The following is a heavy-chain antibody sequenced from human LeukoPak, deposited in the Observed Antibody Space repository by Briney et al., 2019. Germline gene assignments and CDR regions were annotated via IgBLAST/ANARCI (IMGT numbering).Heavy chain of an antibody. CDR3: ARDYDTSGSYFDFFDY. J-gene: IGHJ4*02. CDR1: GFTFSTYA. Sequence: GGSLRLSCAASGFTFSTYAVHWVRQAPGKGLEWVAVISYDGSKRYYADSVKGRFAISRDNSKNAFLQMNSLRAEDTAVYYCARDYDTSGSYFDFFDYWGQGTLVTVSS. V-gene: IGHV3-30*09. CDR2: ISYDGSKR. D-gene: IGHD3-22*01.